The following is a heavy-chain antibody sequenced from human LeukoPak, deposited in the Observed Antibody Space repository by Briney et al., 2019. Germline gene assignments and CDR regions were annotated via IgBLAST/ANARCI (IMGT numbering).Heavy chain of an antibody. D-gene: IGHD6-6*01. Sequence: SQTLSLTCTVSGGSISSGGYYWSWIRQPPGKGLEWIGEINHSGSTNYNPSLKSRVTISVDTSKNQFSLKLSSVTAADTAVYYCARGRVIEYSSSWGARGGLYYFDYWGQGTLVTVSS. CDR1: GGSISSGGYY. J-gene: IGHJ4*02. CDR2: INHSGST. CDR3: ARGRVIEYSSSWGARGGLYYFDY. V-gene: IGHV4-30-2*01.